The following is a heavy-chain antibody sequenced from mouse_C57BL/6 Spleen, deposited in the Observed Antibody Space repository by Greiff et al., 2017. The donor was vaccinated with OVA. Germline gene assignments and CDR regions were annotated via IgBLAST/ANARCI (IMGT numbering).Heavy chain of an antibody. J-gene: IGHJ4*01. D-gene: IGHD2-5*01. Sequence: QVQLKQPGAELVKPGASVKLSCKASGYTFTSYWMHWVKQRPGRGLEWIGRIDPNSGGTKYNEKFKSKATLTVDKPSSTAYMQLSSLTSEDSAVYYCARSYYSNCDYAMDYWGQGTSVTVSS. V-gene: IGHV1-72*01. CDR3: ARSYYSNCDYAMDY. CDR2: IDPNSGGT. CDR1: GYTFTSYW.